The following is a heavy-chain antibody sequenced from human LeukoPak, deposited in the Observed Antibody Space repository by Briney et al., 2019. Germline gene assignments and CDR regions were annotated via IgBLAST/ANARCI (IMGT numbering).Heavy chain of an antibody. CDR3: ARVELFHTTSYYFDY. CDR2: ISSSSSTI. V-gene: IGHV3-48*04. J-gene: IGHJ4*02. D-gene: IGHD6-6*01. CDR1: GFTFSSYS. Sequence: GGSLRLSCAASGFTFSSYSMNWVRQAPGKGLEWVSYISSSSSTIYYADSVKGQFTISRDNAKNSLYLQMNSLRAEDTAVYYCARVELFHTTSYYFDYWGQGTLVTVSS.